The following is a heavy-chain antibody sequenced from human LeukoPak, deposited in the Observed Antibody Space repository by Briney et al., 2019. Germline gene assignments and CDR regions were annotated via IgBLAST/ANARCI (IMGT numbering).Heavy chain of an antibody. D-gene: IGHD3-10*01. CDR1: RFNFDEYS. CDR2: ISSNSHYI. Sequence: GGSLRLSCVASRFNFDEYSMDWVRQVPGKGLEWVSSISSNSHYIYYADSVKGRFTITRDNAEKSLYLQMNSLRAEDTAVYYCASKSDYYGSGSYYWGQGTLVTVSS. J-gene: IGHJ4*02. V-gene: IGHV3-21*01. CDR3: ASKSDYYGSGSYY.